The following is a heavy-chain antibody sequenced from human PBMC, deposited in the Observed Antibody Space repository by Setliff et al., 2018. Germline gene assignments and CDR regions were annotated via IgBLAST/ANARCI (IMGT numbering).Heavy chain of an antibody. V-gene: IGHV1-2*02. D-gene: IGHD4-17*01. Sequence: GASVKVSCKASGYTFTGYFIHWVRQAPGQGLEWMGWINPNSGGTNYAQKFQGRVTMTRDTSISTAYMELSRLRSDDTAVYSCARSRLYGGWFDPWGQGTLGTVSS. CDR3: ARSRLYGGWFDP. CDR2: INPNSGGT. CDR1: GYTFTGYF. J-gene: IGHJ5*02.